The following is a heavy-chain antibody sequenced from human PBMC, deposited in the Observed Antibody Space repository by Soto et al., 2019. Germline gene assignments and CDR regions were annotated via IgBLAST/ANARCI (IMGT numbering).Heavy chain of an antibody. D-gene: IGHD3-10*01. V-gene: IGHV3-23*01. CDR1: GFTFSNYV. J-gene: IGHJ4*01. Sequence: EVQLLESGGGLVQPGGSLRLSCAASGFTFSNYVMSWVRQAPGKGLEWVVAVSGSGGSTYYADSVKGRFTIARDNSNNSVYVQTNRQKADDEGVYCCPKDARVHYHATGRTYYCGHGPFVTASS. CDR3: PKDARVHYHATGRTYY. CDR2: VSGSGGST.